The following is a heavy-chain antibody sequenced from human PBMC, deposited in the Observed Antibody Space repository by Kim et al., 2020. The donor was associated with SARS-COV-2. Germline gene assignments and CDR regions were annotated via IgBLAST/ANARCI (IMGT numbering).Heavy chain of an antibody. D-gene: IGHD2-2*01. V-gene: IGHV3-30*18. CDR2: ISYDGSNK. CDR1: GFTFSSYG. Sequence: GGSLRLSCAASGFTFSSYGMHWVRQAPGKGLEWVAVISYDGSNKYYADSVKGRFTISRDNSKNTLYLQMNSLRAEDMAVYYCAKDHLIVVVPAAPDYWG. CDR3: AKDHLIVVVPAAPDY. J-gene: IGHJ4*01.